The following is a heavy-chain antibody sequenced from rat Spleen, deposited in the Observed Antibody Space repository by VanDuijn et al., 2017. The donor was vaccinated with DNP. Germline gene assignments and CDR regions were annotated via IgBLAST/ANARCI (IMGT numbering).Heavy chain of an antibody. D-gene: IGHD1-2*01. Sequence: EVQLVESGGGLVQPGRSLKLSCAASGFTFSNYDMAWVRQAPTKGLEWVASISTSGGTTYYRDSVKGRFTVSRDNAKSTLYLQMDSLRSEDTATYYCATHGSIATISTGAMDVWGQGTLVTVSS. J-gene: IGHJ3*01. CDR2: ISTSGGTT. CDR1: GFTFSNYD. CDR3: ATHGSIATISTGAMDV. V-gene: IGHV5-25*01.